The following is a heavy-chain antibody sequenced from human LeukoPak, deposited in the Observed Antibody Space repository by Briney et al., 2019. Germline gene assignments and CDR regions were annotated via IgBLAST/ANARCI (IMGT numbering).Heavy chain of an antibody. D-gene: IGHD2-8*01. CDR3: ASPVWSLTPYYLDY. CDR1: GGSISSSSYY. Sequence: PSETLSLTCTVSGGSISSSSYYWGWIRQPPGKGLEWIGSIYYSGSTYYNPSLKSRVTISVDTSKNQFSLKLSSVTAADTAVYYCASPVWSLTPYYLDYWGQGTLVTVSS. CDR2: IYYSGST. J-gene: IGHJ4*02. V-gene: IGHV4-39*01.